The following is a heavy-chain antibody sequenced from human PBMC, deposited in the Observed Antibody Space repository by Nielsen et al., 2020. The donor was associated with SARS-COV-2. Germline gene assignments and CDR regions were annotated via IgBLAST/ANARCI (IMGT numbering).Heavy chain of an antibody. CDR1: GFTFSSYG. Sequence: GESLKISCAASGFTFSSYGMHWVRQAPGKGLEWVAVIWYDGSDKYYADSVKGRFTISRDNSKNTLYLQMNSLRAEDTAVYYCAKDYYDSSGYEGLSFDYWGQGTLVTVSS. D-gene: IGHD3-22*01. CDR2: IWYDGSDK. CDR3: AKDYYDSSGYEGLSFDY. V-gene: IGHV3-30*02. J-gene: IGHJ4*02.